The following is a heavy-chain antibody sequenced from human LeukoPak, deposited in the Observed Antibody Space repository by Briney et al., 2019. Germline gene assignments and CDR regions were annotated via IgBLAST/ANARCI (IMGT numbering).Heavy chain of an antibody. CDR1: GFTFSSYG. CDR3: AKMGARLYYYYYGMDV. V-gene: IGHV3-30*18. Sequence: GRSLRLSCAASGFTFSSYGMHWVRQAPGKGLEWVAVISYDGSNKYYADSVKGRFTISRDNSKNTLYLQMNSLRAEDTAVYYCAKMGARLYYYYYGMDVWGQGTTVTVSS. D-gene: IGHD1-26*01. CDR2: ISYDGSNK. J-gene: IGHJ6*02.